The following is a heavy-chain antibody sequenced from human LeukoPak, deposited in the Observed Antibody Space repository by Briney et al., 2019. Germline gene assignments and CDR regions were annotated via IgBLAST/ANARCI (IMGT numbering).Heavy chain of an antibody. D-gene: IGHD4-11*01. Sequence: ASVKVSCKASGGTFSSYAISWVRQAPGQGLEWMGWISAYNGNTNYAQKLQGRVTMTTDTSTSTVYMELSSLRSEDTAVYYCASSTMTTVYYFDYWGQGTLVTVSS. CDR2: ISAYNGNT. V-gene: IGHV1-18*01. J-gene: IGHJ4*02. CDR1: GGTFSSYA. CDR3: ASSTMTTVYYFDY.